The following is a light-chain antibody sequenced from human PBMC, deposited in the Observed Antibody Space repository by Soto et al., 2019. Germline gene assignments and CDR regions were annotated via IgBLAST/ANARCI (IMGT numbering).Light chain of an antibody. CDR2: GAS. V-gene: IGKV3-11*01. CDR1: QSVGSN. Sequence: EIVMTQSPATLSVSPGDRATLSFRASQSVGSNLAWYQQKPGQAPRLLIYGASTRVTGIPARFSGSGSGTDFTLTISSLEPEDFAVYYCQQRSNWITFGQGTRLEI. J-gene: IGKJ5*01. CDR3: QQRSNWIT.